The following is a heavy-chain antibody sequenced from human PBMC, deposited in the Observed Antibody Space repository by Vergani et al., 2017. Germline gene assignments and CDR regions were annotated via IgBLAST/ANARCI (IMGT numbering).Heavy chain of an antibody. CDR3: ARAAPDDGGNGNAFDI. Sequence: QVQLVQSGAEVKKPGSSVKVSCKASGGTFSSYAISWVRQAPGQGLEWMGRIIPIFGTANYAQKFQGRVTITADKSTSTAYMGLSSLRSEDTAVYYWARAAPDDGGNGNAFDIWGQGTMVTVSS. V-gene: IGHV1-69*14. J-gene: IGHJ3*02. CDR2: IIPIFGTA. CDR1: GGTFSSYA. D-gene: IGHD4-23*01.